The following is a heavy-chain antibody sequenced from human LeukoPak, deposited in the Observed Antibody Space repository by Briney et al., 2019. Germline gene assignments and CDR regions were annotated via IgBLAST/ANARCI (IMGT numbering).Heavy chain of an antibody. V-gene: IGHV3-23*01. CDR1: GFTFSSYA. J-gene: IGHJ4*02. Sequence: GGSLRLSCAASGFTFSSYAMSWVRQAPGKGLEWVSASSGSGGSTYYADSVKGRLTISRDNTKNTLYLQMNSLRAEDTAVYYCAKDRLVYYDSSGYFDYWGQGTLVTVSS. D-gene: IGHD3-22*01. CDR2: SSGSGGST. CDR3: AKDRLVYYDSSGYFDY.